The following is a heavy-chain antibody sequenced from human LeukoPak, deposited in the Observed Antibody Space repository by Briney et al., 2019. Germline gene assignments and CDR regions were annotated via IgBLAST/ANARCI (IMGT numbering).Heavy chain of an antibody. Sequence: PSETLSLTCTVSGGSISSNKYYWGWIRQHPGKGLEWIGYIDYSGTTYYNPSLNRPVTISVDTSENQFSLTLDSVTAADTAVFYCATVMTGSRYFDLWGRGTLVTVSS. CDR3: ATVMTGSRYFDL. V-gene: IGHV4-31*01. J-gene: IGHJ2*01. CDR1: GGSISSNKYY. CDR2: IDYSGTT. D-gene: IGHD1-1*01.